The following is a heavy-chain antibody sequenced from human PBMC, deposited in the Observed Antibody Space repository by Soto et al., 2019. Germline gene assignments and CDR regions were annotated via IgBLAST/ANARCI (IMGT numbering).Heavy chain of an antibody. CDR1: GFTFSSYA. Sequence: QVQLVESGGGVVQPGRSLRLSCAASGFTFSSYAMHWVRQAPGKGLERVAVISYDGSNKYYADSVKGRFTISRDNSKNTLYLQMNSLSAEDTAVYYCARPMGGSGSDKWSFDYWGQGTLVTVSS. J-gene: IGHJ4*02. CDR3: ARPMGGSGSDKWSFDY. V-gene: IGHV3-30-3*01. CDR2: ISYDGSNK. D-gene: IGHD6-19*01.